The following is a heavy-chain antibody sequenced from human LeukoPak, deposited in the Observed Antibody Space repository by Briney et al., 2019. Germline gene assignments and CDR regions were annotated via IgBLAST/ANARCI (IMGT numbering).Heavy chain of an antibody. CDR1: GGSISSYY. V-gene: IGHV4-4*07. CDR2: IYTSGST. CDR3: ARSGGRITIFGVVLNWFDP. D-gene: IGHD3-3*01. Sequence: TSETLSLTCTVSGGSISSYYWSWIRQPAGKGLEWIGRIYTSGSTDYNPSLKSRVTMSVDTSTNQFSLKLSSVTAADTAVYYCARSGGRITIFGVVLNWFDPWGQGTLVTVSS. J-gene: IGHJ5*02.